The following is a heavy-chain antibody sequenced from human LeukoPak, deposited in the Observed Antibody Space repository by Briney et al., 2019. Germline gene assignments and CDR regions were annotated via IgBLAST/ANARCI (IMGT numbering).Heavy chain of an antibody. D-gene: IGHD4-17*01. CDR3: AMTTVTTDAFDI. CDR1: GLTFSSYA. J-gene: IGHJ3*02. CDR2: ISYDGSNK. Sequence: GGSLRLSCAASGLTFSSYAMHWVRQAPGKGLEWVAVISYDGSNKYYADSVKGRFTISRDNSKNTLYLQMNSLRAEDTAVYYCAMTTVTTDAFDIWGQGTMVTVSS. V-gene: IGHV3-30-3*01.